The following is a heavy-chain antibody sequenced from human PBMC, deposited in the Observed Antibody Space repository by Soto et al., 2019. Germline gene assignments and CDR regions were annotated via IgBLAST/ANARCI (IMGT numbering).Heavy chain of an antibody. V-gene: IGHV4-31*03. CDR3: ASGTDVSPSWDV. J-gene: IGHJ6*02. Sequence: VQLQESGPGLVKPSQTLSLTCTVSGGSISSGGYYWSWIRQHPGKGLEWIGYLYYSGSTYYNPSLESRVTISVDTSKNQFSLKLSSVTAADRAVYYCASGTDVSPSWDVWGQGTTVSLSS. D-gene: IGHD1-26*01. CDR1: GGSISSGGYY. CDR2: LYYSGST.